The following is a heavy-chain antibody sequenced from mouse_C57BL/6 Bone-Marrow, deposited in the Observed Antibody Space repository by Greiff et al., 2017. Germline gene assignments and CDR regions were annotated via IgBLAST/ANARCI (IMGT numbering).Heavy chain of an antibody. D-gene: IGHD2-3*01. CDR2: IDPNSGGT. CDR3: ARWRCGYYWGYYFDY. V-gene: IGHV1-72*01. Sequence: VQLQQPGAELVKPGASVKLSCKASGYTFTSYWMHWVKQRPGRGLEWIGRIDPNSGGTKYNEKFKSKATLTVDKPSSAAYMQLSSLSSEDSAVYYFARWRCGYYWGYYFDYWGQGTTLTVSS. J-gene: IGHJ2*01. CDR1: GYTFTSYW.